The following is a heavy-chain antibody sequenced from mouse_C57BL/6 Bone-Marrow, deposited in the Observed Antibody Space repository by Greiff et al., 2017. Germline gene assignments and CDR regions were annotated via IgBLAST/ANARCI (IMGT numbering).Heavy chain of an antibody. J-gene: IGHJ3*01. CDR3: ARERTTY. CDR1: GYTFTDYY. V-gene: IGHV1-26*01. Sequence: EVQLQQSGPELVKPGASVKISCKASGYTFTDYYMNWVKQSPGKSLEWIGDINPNNGGTSYNQKFKGKATLTVDKSSSTAYMELRSLTSEDSAVYYCARERTTYWGQGTLVTVSA. CDR2: INPNNGGT.